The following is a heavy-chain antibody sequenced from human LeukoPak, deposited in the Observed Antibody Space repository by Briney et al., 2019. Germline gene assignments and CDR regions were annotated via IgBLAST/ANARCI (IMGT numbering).Heavy chain of an antibody. CDR1: GFTFSSYA. CDR2: ISGNGGGT. CDR3: AKATTGTTRGAFDI. V-gene: IGHV3-23*01. D-gene: IGHD1-1*01. J-gene: IGHJ3*02. Sequence: PGGSLRLSCAASGFTFSSYAMSGVRQAPGKGLEWVSSISGNGGGTYYADSVKGRFTISRDNSKNTLYLQMNSLRAEDTAVYYCAKATTGTTRGAFDIWGQGTMVTVSS.